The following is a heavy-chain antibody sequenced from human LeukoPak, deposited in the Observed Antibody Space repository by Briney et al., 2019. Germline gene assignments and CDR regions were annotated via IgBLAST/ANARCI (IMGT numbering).Heavy chain of an antibody. CDR2: RQPGNVS. J-gene: IGHJ4*02. CDR1: GFTASTHH. D-gene: IGHD3-22*01. CDR3: ARERDYDTYFDY. V-gene: IGHV3-53*01. Sequence: PGGSLRLSCAVSGFTASTHHMAWVPQAPGKGLEWVSVRQPGNVSYYADSVTGRFTTSTDSSKNTLFLQMRDLRAEDTALYYCARERDYDTYFDYWGQGTLVIVSS.